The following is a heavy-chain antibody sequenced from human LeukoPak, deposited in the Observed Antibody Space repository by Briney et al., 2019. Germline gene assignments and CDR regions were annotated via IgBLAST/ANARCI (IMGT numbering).Heavy chain of an antibody. J-gene: IGHJ4*02. CDR2: IYPDESNI. CDR1: GYSFPTYW. D-gene: IGHD2-2*03. Sequence: GESLKISCKGSGYSFPTYWIAWVRQMPGKGLEWMGIIYPDESNIRYSQSFQGQVTISADKSISTAYLQWSSLKASDTALYYCARPPSRGYSSSFEYWGQGTLVTVSS. CDR3: ARPPSRGYSSSFEY. V-gene: IGHV5-51*01.